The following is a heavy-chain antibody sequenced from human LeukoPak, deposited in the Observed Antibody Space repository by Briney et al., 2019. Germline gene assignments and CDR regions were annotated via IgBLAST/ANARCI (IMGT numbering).Heavy chain of an antibody. J-gene: IGHJ4*02. Sequence: GRSLRLSCAPSGFTFSSSSMNCVRQASPQGLERVSSISSSSSYIYYADSVKGRFTISRDNAKNSLYLQMNSLRAEDTAVYYCARDGSGFDYWGQGTLVTVSS. CDR1: GFTFSSSS. CDR3: ARDGSGFDY. D-gene: IGHD3-10*01. V-gene: IGHV3-21*01. CDR2: ISSSSSYI.